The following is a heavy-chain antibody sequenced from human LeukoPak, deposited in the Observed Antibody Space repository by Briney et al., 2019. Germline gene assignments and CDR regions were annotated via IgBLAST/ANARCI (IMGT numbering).Heavy chain of an antibody. V-gene: IGHV4-4*07. J-gene: IGHJ3*02. CDR1: GVSISSYY. CDR3: ARPEVPWAFDI. Sequence: SETLSLTCTVSGVSISSYYWSWLPQPAGKGLEWIGRIYTSGSTNYNPSLNSRVIMSVDTFKNQFSRKLSSVTAADRAVYYCARPEVPWAFDIWGQGTMVTVSS. CDR2: IYTSGST. D-gene: IGHD1-14*01.